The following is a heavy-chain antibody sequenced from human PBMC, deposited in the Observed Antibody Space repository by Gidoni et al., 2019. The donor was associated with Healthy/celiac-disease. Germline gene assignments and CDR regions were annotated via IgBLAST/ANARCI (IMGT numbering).Heavy chain of an antibody. D-gene: IGHD3-22*01. J-gene: IGHJ4*02. Sequence: EVQLLESGGGLVQPGGSLRLPCAASGLTFSSYARSWVRQAPGKGLEWVSAISGSGGSTYYADSVKGRFTIARDNSKNTLYLQMNSLRAEDTAVYYCAKDGVVVINRGDFDYWGQGTLVTVSS. V-gene: IGHV3-23*01. CDR3: AKDGVVVINRGDFDY. CDR2: ISGSGGST. CDR1: GLTFSSYA.